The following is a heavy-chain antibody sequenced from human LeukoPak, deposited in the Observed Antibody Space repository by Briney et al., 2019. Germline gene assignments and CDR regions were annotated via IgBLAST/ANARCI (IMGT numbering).Heavy chain of an antibody. V-gene: IGHV4-39*01. CDR2: IYYSGST. J-gene: IGHJ4*02. D-gene: IGHD3-22*01. Sequence: SETLSLTCTVSGGSISSSSYYWGWIRQPPGKGLVWIGSIYYSGSTYYNPSLKSRVTISVDTSKNQFSLKLSSVTAADTAVYYCARHNGASYYYDSSGYDYFDYWGQGTLVTVSS. CDR1: GGSISSSSYY. CDR3: ARHNGASYYYDSSGYDYFDY.